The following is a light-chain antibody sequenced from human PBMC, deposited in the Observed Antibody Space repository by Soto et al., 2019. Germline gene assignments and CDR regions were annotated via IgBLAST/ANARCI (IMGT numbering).Light chain of an antibody. V-gene: IGKV1-5*01. CDR1: QSVRSW. CDR3: QQYDNYPLT. J-gene: IGKJ4*01. CDR2: DAS. Sequence: DIQMTQSPSTLSASVGDRVTITCRASQSVRSWLAWYQQKPGRAPKFLIYDASSLESVVPSRFSGSGSGTEFTLTISNLQPDDFATYYCQQYDNYPLTFGGGTKLEI.